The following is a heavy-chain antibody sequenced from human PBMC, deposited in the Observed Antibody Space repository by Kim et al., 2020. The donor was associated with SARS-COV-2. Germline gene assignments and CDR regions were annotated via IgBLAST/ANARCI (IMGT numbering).Heavy chain of an antibody. D-gene: IGHD3-9*01. J-gene: IGHJ4*01. CDR3: ARGSAYYDILTGYRTRNY. V-gene: IGHV4-34*01. Sequence: SETLSLTCAVYGGSFSGYYWSWIRQPPGKGLEWIGEINHSGSTNYNPSLKSRVTISVDTSKNQFSLKLSSVTAADTAVYYCARGSAYYDILTGYRTRNY. CDR2: INHSGST. CDR1: GGSFSGYY.